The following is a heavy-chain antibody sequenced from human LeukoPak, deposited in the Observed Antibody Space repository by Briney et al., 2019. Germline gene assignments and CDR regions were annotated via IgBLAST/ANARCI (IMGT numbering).Heavy chain of an antibody. D-gene: IGHD5-18*01. CDR1: GYTFTAYD. J-gene: IGHJ4*02. V-gene: IGHV1-2*02. CDR2: INPNSGGT. CDR3: TRDVGSRYGHDC. Sequence: ASVKVSCKASGYTFTAYDIHWVRQAPGQGLEWMWWINPNSGGTNYAQKFQGRVTMTRDTSISTAYMELSRLRSDDTAVYYCTRDVGSRYGHDCWGQGTLVTVSS.